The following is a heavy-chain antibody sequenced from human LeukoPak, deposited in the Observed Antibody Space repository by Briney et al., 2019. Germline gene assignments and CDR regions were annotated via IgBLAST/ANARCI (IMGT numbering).Heavy chain of an antibody. J-gene: IGHJ4*02. CDR1: GFIFSSFA. Sequence: QPGGSLRLSCAASGFIFSSFAMNWVRQAPGKGLEWVSTISGSGGSTYYADSVKGRFTISRDNAKNSLYLQMNSLRAEDTAVYYCARGGLRWPLGGYWGQGTLVTVSS. CDR2: ISGSGGST. D-gene: IGHD4-23*01. CDR3: ARGGLRWPLGGY. V-gene: IGHV3-23*01.